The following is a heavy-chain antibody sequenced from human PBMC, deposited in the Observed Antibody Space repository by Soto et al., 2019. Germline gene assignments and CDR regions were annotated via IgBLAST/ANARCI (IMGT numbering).Heavy chain of an antibody. J-gene: IGHJ3*02. D-gene: IGHD4-17*01. V-gene: IGHV3-23*01. Sequence: VGSLRLSCAASGFTFSSYAMSWVRQAPGKGLEWVSAISGSGGRTYYADSVKGRFTISRDNSKNTLYLQMNSLRAEDTAVYYCAIPYGDYGRDAFDIWGQGTMVAVSS. CDR2: ISGSGGRT. CDR3: AIPYGDYGRDAFDI. CDR1: GFTFSSYA.